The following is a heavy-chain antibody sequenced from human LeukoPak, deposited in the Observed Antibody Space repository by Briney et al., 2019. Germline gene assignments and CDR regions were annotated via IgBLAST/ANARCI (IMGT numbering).Heavy chain of an antibody. Sequence: GGPLRLSCAASGFTFSSYWMSWVRQAPGKGVEWVANIKQDGSEKYYVDSVKGRFTIPRDNPKNSLYLQMNSLRAEDTAVYYCARVAQWLRLDYWGQGTLVTVSS. CDR2: IKQDGSEK. V-gene: IGHV3-7*01. J-gene: IGHJ4*02. CDR3: ARVAQWLRLDY. CDR1: GFTFSSYW. D-gene: IGHD6-19*01.